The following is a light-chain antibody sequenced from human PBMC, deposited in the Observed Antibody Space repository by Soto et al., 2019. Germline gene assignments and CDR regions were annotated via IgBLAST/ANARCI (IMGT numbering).Light chain of an antibody. Sequence: EIVLTQSPGTLSLSPGERTTLSCRASQSVSSSNLLWYQQKRGQAPRLLIYGAYKRATGIPDRFSGSGSGTDFTLTIIRLEPEDFALYYCQHYGNSPPYTFGQGTKVEIK. J-gene: IGKJ2*01. CDR1: QSVSSSN. CDR3: QHYGNSPPYT. V-gene: IGKV3-20*01. CDR2: GAY.